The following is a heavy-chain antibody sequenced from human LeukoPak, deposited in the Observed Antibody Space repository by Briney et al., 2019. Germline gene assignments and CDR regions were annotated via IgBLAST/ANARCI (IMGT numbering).Heavy chain of an antibody. D-gene: IGHD2-2*02. CDR1: GYTSTSYG. V-gene: IGHV1-18*01. CDR3: ARGRYCSSTSCYTDQYYYYGMDV. CDR2: ISAYNGNT. Sequence: GASVKVSCKASGYTSTSYGISWVRQAPGQGLEWMGWISAYNGNTNYAQKLQGRVTMTTDTSTSTAYMELRSLRSDDTAVYYCARGRYCSSTSCYTDQYYYYGMDVWGQGTTVTVSS. J-gene: IGHJ6*02.